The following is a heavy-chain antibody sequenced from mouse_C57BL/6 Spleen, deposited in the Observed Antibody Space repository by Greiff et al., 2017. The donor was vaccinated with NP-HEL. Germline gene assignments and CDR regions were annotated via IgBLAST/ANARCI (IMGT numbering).Heavy chain of an antibody. CDR3: ARSGGYFDY. J-gene: IGHJ2*01. CDR2: ISSGGSYT. D-gene: IGHD1-1*02. CDR1: GFTFSSYG. Sequence: EVQLKESGGDLVKPGGSLKLSCAASGFTFSSYGMSWVRQTPDKRLEWVATISSGGSYTYYPDSVKGRFTISRDNAKNTLYLQMSSLKSEDTAMYYCARSGGYFDYWGQGTTLTVSS. V-gene: IGHV5-6*01.